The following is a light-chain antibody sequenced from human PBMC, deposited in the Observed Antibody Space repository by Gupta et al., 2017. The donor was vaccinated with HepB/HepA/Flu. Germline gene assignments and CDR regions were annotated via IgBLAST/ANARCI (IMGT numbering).Light chain of an antibody. CDR3: QAWDSSTVV. Sequence: SYELTQPPSVSVSPGKTASLPCSGDKSGDKYACWYQQKPGQSHVLVIYQDSKRPSGIPERFSGSNSGNTATLTISGTQAMDEADYYCQAWDSSTVVFGGGTKLTVL. J-gene: IGLJ2*01. CDR1: KSGDKY. CDR2: QDS. V-gene: IGLV3-1*01.